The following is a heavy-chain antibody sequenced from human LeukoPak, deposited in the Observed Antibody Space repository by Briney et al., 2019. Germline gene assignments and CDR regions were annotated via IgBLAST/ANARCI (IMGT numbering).Heavy chain of an antibody. CDR1: GYTFTTYG. CDR3: AISIQAAAIPAFDY. V-gene: IGHV1-2*02. J-gene: IGHJ4*02. Sequence: ASVKVSCKASGYTFTTYGITWVRQAPGQGLEWMGWLNPNGGATNYAQRFQGRVTMTSDTSIRAAYMELSSLVSEDSAVYFCAISIQAAAIPAFDYWGQGTLVTVSS. D-gene: IGHD6-25*01. CDR2: LNPNGGAT.